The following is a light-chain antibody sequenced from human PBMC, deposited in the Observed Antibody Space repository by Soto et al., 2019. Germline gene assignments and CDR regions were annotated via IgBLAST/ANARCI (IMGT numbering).Light chain of an antibody. CDR3: SSYTSTNTPYV. CDR2: EVT. CDR1: NSDVGAYNY. J-gene: IGLJ1*01. V-gene: IGLV2-14*01. Sequence: QSALTQPASVSGSPGQSITISCTGTNSDVGAYNYVSWYQQPPGKAPKLILYEVTTRPSGISSRFSGSKSGNTASLTISGLQADDEANYYCSSYTSTNTPYVFGTGTKVTVL.